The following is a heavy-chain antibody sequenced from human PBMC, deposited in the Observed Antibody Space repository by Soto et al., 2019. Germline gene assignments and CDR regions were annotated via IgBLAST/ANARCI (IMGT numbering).Heavy chain of an antibody. CDR3: ARESTVISYFDS. J-gene: IGHJ4*02. CDR2: ISSSGSTK. CDR1: GFTFDNYE. V-gene: IGHV3-48*03. D-gene: IGHD2-21*01. Sequence: VQLVESGGGLVQPGGSLRLSCAASGFTFDNYEMNWVRQAPGKGLEWVAYISSSGSTKYYGDSMKGRCTISRDNAKNSLYLQMNSLRAEDTAVYFCARESTVISYFDSWGQGTLVIVSS.